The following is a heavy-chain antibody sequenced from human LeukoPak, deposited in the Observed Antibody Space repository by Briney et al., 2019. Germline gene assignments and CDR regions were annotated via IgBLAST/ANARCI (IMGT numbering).Heavy chain of an antibody. Sequence: GASVKVSCKASGYTFTSYGISWVRQAPGQGLEWMGWISAYNGNTNYAQKLQGRVTMTTDTSTSTAYMELRSLRSDDTAVYYCARGPGYYGSGSYYKYPFDYWGQGTLVTVSS. CDR3: ARGPGYYGSGSYYKYPFDY. V-gene: IGHV1-18*01. CDR2: ISAYNGNT. J-gene: IGHJ4*02. CDR1: GYTFTSYG. D-gene: IGHD3-10*01.